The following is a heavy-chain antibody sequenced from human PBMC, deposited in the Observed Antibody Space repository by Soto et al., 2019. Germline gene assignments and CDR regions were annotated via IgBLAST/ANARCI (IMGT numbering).Heavy chain of an antibody. CDR2: ISSSSSYT. CDR1: GFTFSDYY. V-gene: IGHV3-11*06. D-gene: IGHD6-19*01. CDR3: ARDRGSSGWYDY. Sequence: QVQLVESGGGLVKPGGSLRLSCAASGFTFSDYYMSWIRQAPGKGLEWVSYISSSSSYTNYADSVKGRFTISRDNAKNSLYLQMHSLRAEDTAVYYCARDRGSSGWYDYWGQGTLVTVSS. J-gene: IGHJ4*02.